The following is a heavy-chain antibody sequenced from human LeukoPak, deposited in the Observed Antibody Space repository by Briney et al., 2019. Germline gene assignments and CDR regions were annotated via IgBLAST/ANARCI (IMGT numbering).Heavy chain of an antibody. CDR3: ARYDGGATADF. J-gene: IGHJ4*02. Sequence: GESLKISCKASGYSLNTYWIAWVRQMPGKGLEWMGIVFPADSDTRYSPSFQGQVTISADKSINTAYLQWSSLKASDTATYYCARYDGGATADFWGQGTLVTVSS. D-gene: IGHD1-26*01. CDR2: VFPADSDT. V-gene: IGHV5-51*01. CDR1: GYSLNTYW.